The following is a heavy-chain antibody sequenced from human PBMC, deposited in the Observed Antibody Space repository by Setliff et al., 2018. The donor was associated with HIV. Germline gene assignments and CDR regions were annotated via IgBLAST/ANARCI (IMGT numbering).Heavy chain of an antibody. J-gene: IGHJ4*02. Sequence: LSLTCAIFGGSISRSTYYWGWIRQPPGKGLEWIGALSSNGNSYYNPSYKSRVTISIDSSKNLFSLRLNSLTAADTAVYYCAAQDLAEVRWYYMDYWGQGAPVTVSS. D-gene: IGHD2-15*01. CDR1: GGSISRSTYY. V-gene: IGHV4-39*07. CDR2: LSSNGNS. CDR3: AAQDLAEVRWYYMDY.